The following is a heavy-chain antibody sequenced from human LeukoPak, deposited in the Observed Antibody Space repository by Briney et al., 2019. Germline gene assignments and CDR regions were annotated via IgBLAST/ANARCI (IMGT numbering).Heavy chain of an antibody. D-gene: IGHD2-15*01. CDR2: ISSSGSTI. V-gene: IGHV3-48*03. CDR1: GFTFSSYE. J-gene: IGHJ3*02. CDR3: ARDCGEGSCYGPYDAFDI. Sequence: GGSLRLSCAASGFTFSSYEMNWVRQAPGKGLEWVSYISSSGSTIYYADSVKGRFTISRDNAKNSLYLQMNSLRAEDTAVYYCARDCGEGSCYGPYDAFDIWGQGTMVTVSS.